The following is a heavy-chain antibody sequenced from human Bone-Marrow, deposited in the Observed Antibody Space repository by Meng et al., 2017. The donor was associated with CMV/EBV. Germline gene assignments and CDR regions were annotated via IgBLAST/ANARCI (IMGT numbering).Heavy chain of an antibody. CDR2: INPNSGGT. CDR3: ARVFASSTRSGYFDY. D-gene: IGHD2-2*01. V-gene: IGHV1-2*02. Sequence: ASVKVSCKASGYTFTGYYMHWVRQAPGQGLEWMGWINPNSGGTNYAQKFQGRVTMTRDTSISTAYMELSRLGSDDTAVYYCARVFASSTRSGYFDYWGQGTLVTVSS. CDR1: GYTFTGYY. J-gene: IGHJ4*02.